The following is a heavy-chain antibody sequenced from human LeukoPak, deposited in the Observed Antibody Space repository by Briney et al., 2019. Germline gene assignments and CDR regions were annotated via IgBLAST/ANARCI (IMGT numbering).Heavy chain of an antibody. J-gene: IGHJ4*02. CDR2: ISAYNGNT. V-gene: IGHV1-18*01. Sequence: GSSVKVSCKASGYTFTRYGISWVRQAPGQGLEWMGWISAYNGNTNYAQKLQGRVTMTTETSTSTAYMEPRSLRSDDTAVYYCARDYSRGDPDYWGQGTLVTVSS. CDR1: GYTFTRYG. CDR3: ARDYSRGDPDY. D-gene: IGHD6-19*01.